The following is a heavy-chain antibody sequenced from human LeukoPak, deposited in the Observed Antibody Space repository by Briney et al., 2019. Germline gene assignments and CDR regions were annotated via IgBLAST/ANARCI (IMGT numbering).Heavy chain of an antibody. J-gene: IGHJ5*02. D-gene: IGHD3-10*01. CDR3: AKGTYYYGSGSFDP. V-gene: IGHV3-9*03. Sequence: GRSLRLSCAASGFTFDGYAMHWVRQAPGKGLEWVSGISWNSGSIGYADSVKGRFTISRDNAKNSLYLQMNSLRAEDMALYYRAKGTYYYGSGSFDPWGQGTLVTVSS. CDR2: ISWNSGSI. CDR1: GFTFDGYA.